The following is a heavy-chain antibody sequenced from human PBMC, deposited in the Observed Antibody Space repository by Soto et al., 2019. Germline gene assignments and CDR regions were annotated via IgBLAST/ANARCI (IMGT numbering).Heavy chain of an antibody. D-gene: IGHD2-2*01. V-gene: IGHV4-59*01. Sequence: SEALSLTCTVSGGAISSYYWSWIRQPPGKGLEWIGYIYYSGSTTYNPSLKSRVTISVDTSKNQFSLKLSSVTAADTAVYYCARGSYWSRTTRYLSPFDYWGQGTLVTVSS. CDR2: IYYSGST. CDR1: GGAISSYY. CDR3: ARGSYWSRTTRYLSPFDY. J-gene: IGHJ4*02.